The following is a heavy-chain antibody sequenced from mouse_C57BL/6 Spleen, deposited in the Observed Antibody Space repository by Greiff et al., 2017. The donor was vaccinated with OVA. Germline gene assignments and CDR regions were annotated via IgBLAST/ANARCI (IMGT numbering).Heavy chain of an antibody. D-gene: IGHD1-1*01. CDR1: GYTFTDYE. CDR3: TRVYGSRDAMDY. Sequence: VQLQESGAELVRPGASVTLSCKASGYTFTDYEMHWVKQTPVHGLEWIGAIDPETGGTAYNQKFKGKAILTADKSSSTAYMELRSLTSEDSAVYYCTRVYGSRDAMDYWGQGTSVTVSS. CDR2: IDPETGGT. V-gene: IGHV1-15*01. J-gene: IGHJ4*01.